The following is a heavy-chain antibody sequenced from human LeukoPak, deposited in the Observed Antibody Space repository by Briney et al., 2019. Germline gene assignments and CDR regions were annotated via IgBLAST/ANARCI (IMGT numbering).Heavy chain of an antibody. V-gene: IGHV3-30*18. D-gene: IGHD3-16*01. J-gene: IGHJ4*02. Sequence: GGSLRLSCAASGFTFSNYVMHWVRQAPGKGLEWVAIISYDGNNKYYLDSVKGRFTISRDNSKNTLYLQLDGLTTEDTAVYSCAKGGRLLSSALDYWGQGTLVTVSS. CDR3: AKGGRLLSSALDY. CDR2: ISYDGNNK. CDR1: GFTFSNYV.